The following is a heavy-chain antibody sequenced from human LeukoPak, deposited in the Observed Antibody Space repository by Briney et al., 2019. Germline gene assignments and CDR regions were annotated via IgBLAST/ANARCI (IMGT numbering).Heavy chain of an antibody. J-gene: IGHJ4*02. V-gene: IGHV3-43*02. CDR2: ISGDGGST. CDR1: GFTFDDYA. Sequence: GGSLRLSCAASGFTFDDYAMHWVRQAPGKGLEWVSLISGDGGSTYYADSVEGRFTISRDNSKNSLYLQMNSLRTEDTALYYCAKASGYSSSWYSSAPYYFDYWGQGTLVTVSS. D-gene: IGHD6-13*01. CDR3: AKASGYSSSWYSSAPYYFDY.